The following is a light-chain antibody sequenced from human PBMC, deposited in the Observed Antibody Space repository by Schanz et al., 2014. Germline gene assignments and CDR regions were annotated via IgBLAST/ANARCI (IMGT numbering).Light chain of an antibody. CDR3: SSLTSSITYV. Sequence: ALTQPASVSGSPGQSITISCTGTSSDVGGYNYVSWYQQHPGKAPKLMIYDVSNRPSGVSNRFSGSKSGNTASLTISGLQAEDEADYYCSSLTSSITYVFGTGTKLTVL. V-gene: IGLV2-14*01. J-gene: IGLJ1*01. CDR1: SSDVGGYNY. CDR2: DVS.